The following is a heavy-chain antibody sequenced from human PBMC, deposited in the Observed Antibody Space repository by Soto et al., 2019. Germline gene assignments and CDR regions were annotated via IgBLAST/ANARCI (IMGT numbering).Heavy chain of an antibody. J-gene: IGHJ6*02. CDR2: ISTNGGSA. D-gene: IGHD3-10*01. CDR3: AKTRIAVRGLMGYYYGMDV. Sequence: GGALRLSCSASVFTFSNYAMHWVRQAPGKGLAYVSAISTNGGSAYYVDSVKARFTISRDNSKNMLYLQMSSLRAEDTALYYCAKTRIAVRGLMGYYYGMDVWGQGTTVTVSS. CDR1: VFTFSNYA. V-gene: IGHV3-64D*06.